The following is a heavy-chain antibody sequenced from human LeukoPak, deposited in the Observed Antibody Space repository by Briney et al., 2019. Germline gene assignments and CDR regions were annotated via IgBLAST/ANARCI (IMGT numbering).Heavy chain of an antibody. CDR3: ARGPEWELTDAFDI. J-gene: IGHJ3*02. Sequence: SETLSLTCTVSGGSIGSYYWSWIRQPPGKGLEWIGYIYYSGSTNYNPSLKSRVTISVDTSKNQFSLKLSSVTAADTAVYYCARGPEWELTDAFDIWGQGTMVTVSS. CDR2: IYYSGST. D-gene: IGHD1-26*01. V-gene: IGHV4-59*01. CDR1: GGSIGSYY.